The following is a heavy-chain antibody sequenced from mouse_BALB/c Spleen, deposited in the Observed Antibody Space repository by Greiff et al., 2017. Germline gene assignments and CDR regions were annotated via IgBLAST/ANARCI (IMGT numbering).Heavy chain of an antibody. Sequence: EVKLVESGGGLVQPGGSLKLSCAASGFTFSSYGMSWVRQTPDKRLELVATINSNGGSTYYPDSVKGRFTISRDNAKNTLYLQMSSLKSEDTAMYYCARGDRLYYAMDYWGQGTSVTVSS. J-gene: IGHJ4*01. V-gene: IGHV5-6-3*01. CDR2: INSNGGST. CDR3: ARGDRLYYAMDY. CDR1: GFTFSSYG.